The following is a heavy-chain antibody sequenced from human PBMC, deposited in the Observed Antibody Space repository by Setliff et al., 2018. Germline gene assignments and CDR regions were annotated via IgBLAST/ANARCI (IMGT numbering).Heavy chain of an antibody. D-gene: IGHD3-3*01. CDR3: ARGRQGGFLEWSPLDP. CDR2: VYSDGDT. Sequence: SETLSLTCSVSGGLIYDHWWTWVRQPAGEEFQWIGRVYSDGDTEYNPSLKSRVTISVDTSNNQFSLHLTSVTAADTARYFCARGRQGGFLEWSPLDPWGQGILVTVSS. J-gene: IGHJ5*02. V-gene: IGHV4-4*07. CDR1: GGLIYDHW.